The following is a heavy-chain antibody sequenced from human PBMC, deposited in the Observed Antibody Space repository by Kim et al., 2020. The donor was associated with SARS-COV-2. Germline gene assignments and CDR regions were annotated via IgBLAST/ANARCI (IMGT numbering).Heavy chain of an antibody. CDR1: GGSISSYY. Sequence: SETLSLTCTVSGGSISSYYWSWIRQPPGKGLEWIGSIYYSGSTNYNPSLKSRVTISVDTSKNQFSLKLSSVTAADTAVYYCSRLITSSATIWYYYYYGL. CDR3: SRLITSSATIWYYYYYGL. J-gene: IGHJ6*01. V-gene: IGHV4-59*08. D-gene: IGHD6-13*01. CDR2: IYYSGST.